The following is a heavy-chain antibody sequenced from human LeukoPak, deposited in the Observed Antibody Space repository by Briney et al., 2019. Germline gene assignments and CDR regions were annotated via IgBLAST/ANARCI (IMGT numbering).Heavy chain of an antibody. Sequence: PSETLSLTCTVSGGSITSNYWNWIRQSPGKGLEWIGYRSYSGVTNYNPSLKSRVTISVDTSKNQVSLKLTSVTAADTAVYYRATSGKYHVYYFDYWGQGTLVTVSS. CDR1: GGSITSNY. CDR3: ATSGKYHVYYFDY. V-gene: IGHV4-59*08. CDR2: RSYSGVT. D-gene: IGHD1-1*01. J-gene: IGHJ4*02.